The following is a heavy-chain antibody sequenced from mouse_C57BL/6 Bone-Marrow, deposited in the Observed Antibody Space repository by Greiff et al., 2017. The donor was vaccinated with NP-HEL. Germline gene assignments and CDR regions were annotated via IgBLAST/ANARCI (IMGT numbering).Heavy chain of an antibody. D-gene: IGHD4-1*01. CDR3: ARIVVTGYFDY. CDR1: GFSLSTFGMG. V-gene: IGHV8-8*01. Sequence: QVTLKVSGPGILQPSQTLSLTCSFSGFSLSTFGMGVGWLRPPSGKGLEWLAHTWWDDDKYYNPALKRGLTISKDTSKNQVFLKLANVDTADSAAYYCARIVVTGYFDYWGQGTTLTVSA. J-gene: IGHJ2*01. CDR2: TWWDDDK.